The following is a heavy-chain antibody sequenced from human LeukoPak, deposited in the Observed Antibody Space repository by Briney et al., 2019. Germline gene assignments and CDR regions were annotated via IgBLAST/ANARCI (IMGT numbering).Heavy chain of an antibody. CDR1: GFTFSSYG. J-gene: IGHJ4*02. V-gene: IGHV3-30*02. CDR2: IRYDGSNK. CDR3: AKFEWELLEFDY. Sequence: PGGSLRLSCAASGFTFSSYGMHWVRQAPGKGLEWVAFIRYDGSNKYYADSVKGRFTISRDNSKNTLCLQMNSLRAEDTAVYYCAKFEWELLEFDYWGQGTLVTVSS. D-gene: IGHD1-26*01.